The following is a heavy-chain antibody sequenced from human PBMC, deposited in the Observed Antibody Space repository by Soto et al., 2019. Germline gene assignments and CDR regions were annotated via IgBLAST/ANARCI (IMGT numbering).Heavy chain of an antibody. Sequence: EVQLLESGGGLVQPGGSLRLSCAASGFTFSSYAMRWVRQAPGKGLEWVSAISGSGGSTYYADSVKGRFAISRDNSKNTLYLQMYRLRDEDTAVYYCARRGSGSYYDDWGQGTLVTVAS. CDR2: ISGSGGST. CDR3: ARRGSGSYYDD. CDR1: GFTFSSYA. D-gene: IGHD1-26*01. J-gene: IGHJ4*02. V-gene: IGHV3-23*01.